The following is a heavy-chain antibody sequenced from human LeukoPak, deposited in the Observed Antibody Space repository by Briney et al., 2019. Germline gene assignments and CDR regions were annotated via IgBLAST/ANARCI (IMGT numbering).Heavy chain of an antibody. V-gene: IGHV5-51*01. CDR1: GYSFTSYW. D-gene: IGHD2-2*01. CDR2: IYPGDSDT. J-gene: IGHJ6*02. CDR3: ARQACSSTSCYRHYYYGMDV. Sequence: GESLKISCQGSGYSFTSYWIGWVRQLPGKGLEWMGIIYPGDSDTRYSPSFQGQVTISADKSISTAYLQWSSLKASDTAMYYCARQACSSTSCYRHYYYGMDVWGQGTTVTVSS.